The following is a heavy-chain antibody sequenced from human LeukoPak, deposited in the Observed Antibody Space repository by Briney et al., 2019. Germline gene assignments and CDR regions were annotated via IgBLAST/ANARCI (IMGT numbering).Heavy chain of an antibody. CDR3: ARVRGIAAAGTGFDY. V-gene: IGHV4-34*01. J-gene: IGHJ4*02. Sequence: SETLSLTCAVYGGSFSGYYWSWIRQPPGKGLEWIGEINHSGSTNYNPSLKSRVTISVDTSKNQFSLKLSSVTAADTAVYYCARVRGIAAAGTGFDYWGQGTLVTVSS. CDR1: GGSFSGYY. D-gene: IGHD6-13*01. CDR2: INHSGST.